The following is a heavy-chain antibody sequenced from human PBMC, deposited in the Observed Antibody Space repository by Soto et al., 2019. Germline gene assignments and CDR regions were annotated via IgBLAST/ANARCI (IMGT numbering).Heavy chain of an antibody. D-gene: IGHD3-3*01. CDR3: AKVQDRDIFGLVIRRHFDY. CDR2: ISGSGCST. V-gene: IGHV3-23*01. J-gene: IGHJ4*02. Sequence: GGSLRLSCAASVFTFSSYAMRWVRPAPGKGLEWVSAISGSGCSTYYADSEKGRSTISRDNSKNTLYLQMNRRRGEDTAVYYCAKVQDRDIFGLVIRRHFDYWGQGTLVTVSS. CDR1: VFTFSSYA.